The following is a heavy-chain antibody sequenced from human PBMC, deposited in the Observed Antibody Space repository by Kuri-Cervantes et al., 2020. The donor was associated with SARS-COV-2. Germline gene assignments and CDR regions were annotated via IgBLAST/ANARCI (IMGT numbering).Heavy chain of an antibody. Sequence: GGSLRLSCAASGFTFSSYWMSWVRQAPGKGLEWVANIKQDGSEKYYVDSVKGRFTISRDNAKNSLYLQMNSLRAEDTAVYYCAKTAHVVVIAGAFDLWGQGTMVTVSS. CDR1: GFTFSSYW. CDR2: IKQDGSEK. J-gene: IGHJ3*01. CDR3: AKTAHVVVIAGAFDL. V-gene: IGHV3-7*03. D-gene: IGHD2-21*01.